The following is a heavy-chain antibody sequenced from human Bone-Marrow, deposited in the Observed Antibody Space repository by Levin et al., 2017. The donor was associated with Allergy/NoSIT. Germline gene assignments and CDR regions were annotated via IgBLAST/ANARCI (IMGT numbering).Heavy chain of an antibody. CDR3: AKVPSSFGGSYYFHH. CDR2: INWNSNTI. V-gene: IGHV3-9*01. Sequence: GGSLRLSCAASGFTFDDFAMHWVRQVPEKGLEWVSGINWNSNTIDYADSVKGRFTISRDNAKNSLYLQMNSLRPENTAFYYCAKVPSSFGGSYYFHHWGRGTLVTVSS. D-gene: IGHD3-16*01. J-gene: IGHJ1*01. CDR1: GFTFDDFA.